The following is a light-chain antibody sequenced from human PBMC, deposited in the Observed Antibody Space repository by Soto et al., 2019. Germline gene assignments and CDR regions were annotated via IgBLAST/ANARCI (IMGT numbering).Light chain of an antibody. V-gene: IGKV3-20*01. CDR2: GAS. CDR1: QSVSSSY. CDR3: QQYGSSPGT. J-gene: IGKJ1*01. Sequence: EIVLTQSPGTLSLSPGERATLSCRASQSVSSSYLAWYQQKPGQAPRLIIYGASNRATGIPDRFSGSGSGTDFTLTISRLEPEDVAVYYCQQYGSSPGTLGQGTKVDIK.